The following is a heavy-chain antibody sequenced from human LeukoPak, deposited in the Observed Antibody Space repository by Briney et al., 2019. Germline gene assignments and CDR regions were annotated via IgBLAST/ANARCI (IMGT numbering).Heavy chain of an antibody. D-gene: IGHD2-2*01. CDR2: ISGSGANT. J-gene: IGHJ1*01. V-gene: IGHV3-23*01. CDR3: AKAVRGYYAAD. Sequence: HSGGSLRLSCEGSGFIFSAYAMSWVRQAPGKGLEWVSVISGSGANTYYADSVKGRSTISRDNSKNTVFLQMGSLRADDTAVYYCAKAVRGYYAADWGQGTLVT. CDR1: GFIFSAYA.